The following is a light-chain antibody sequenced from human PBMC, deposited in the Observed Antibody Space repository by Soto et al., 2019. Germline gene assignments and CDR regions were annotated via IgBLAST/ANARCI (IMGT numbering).Light chain of an antibody. Sequence: DIQMTQSPSTLSASVGDRVVITCRASQSISSWLAWYQQKPGKAPNLLIYRASTLKSGVPSRFSGSGSGTEFTLTISSLQPDDLATYYCQQYDNDSWTFGQGTKVELK. CDR2: RAS. J-gene: IGKJ1*01. CDR1: QSISSW. V-gene: IGKV1-5*03. CDR3: QQYDNDSWT.